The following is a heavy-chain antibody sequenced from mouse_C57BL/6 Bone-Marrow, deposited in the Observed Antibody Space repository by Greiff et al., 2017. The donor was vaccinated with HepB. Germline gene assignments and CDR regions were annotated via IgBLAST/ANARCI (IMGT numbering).Heavy chain of an antibody. CDR2: IYPRSGNT. CDR1: GYTFTSYG. Sequence: LVESGAELARPGASVKLSCKASGYTFTSYGISWVKQRTGQGLEWIGEIYPRSGNTYYNEKFKGKATLTADKSSSTAYMELRSLTSEDSAVYFCANGSNPYYFDYWGQGTTLTVSS. J-gene: IGHJ2*01. CDR3: ANGSNPYYFDY. V-gene: IGHV1-81*01. D-gene: IGHD2-5*01.